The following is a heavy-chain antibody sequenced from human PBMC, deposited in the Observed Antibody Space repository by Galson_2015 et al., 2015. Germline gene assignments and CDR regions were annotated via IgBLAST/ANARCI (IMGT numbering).Heavy chain of an antibody. CDR1: GFTFSDYA. CDR2: ISYSGVTT. D-gene: IGHD6-13*01. V-gene: IGHV3-23*01. Sequence: SLRLSCAASGFTFSDYAMAWVRQAPGKGLEWVSDISYSGVTTYYADSVKGRFTISRDNSKNTLYLQMNNLRAEDTAVYNCAKAAGRGSSSGYQNWFDPWGQGTLVTVSS. J-gene: IGHJ5*02. CDR3: AKAAGRGSSSGYQNWFDP.